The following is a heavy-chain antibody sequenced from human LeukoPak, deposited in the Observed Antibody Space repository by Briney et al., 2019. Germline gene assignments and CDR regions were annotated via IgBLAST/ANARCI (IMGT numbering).Heavy chain of an antibody. CDR1: GFTFSTYG. J-gene: IGHJ4*02. D-gene: IGHD2-21*01. V-gene: IGHV3-48*02. CDR3: ARSPGCGYFDY. CDR2: ISITSSTI. Sequence: PGGSLRLSCAASGFTFSTYGMNCVRQAPGRGLEWVSYISITSSTIQYADSVKGRFTISRGNAGNSLYLQMNSLRDDDTAVYFCARSPGCGYFDYWGQGALATVPS.